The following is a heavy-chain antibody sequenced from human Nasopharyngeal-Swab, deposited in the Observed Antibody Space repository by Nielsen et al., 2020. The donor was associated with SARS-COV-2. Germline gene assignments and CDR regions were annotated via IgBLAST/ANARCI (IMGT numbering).Heavy chain of an antibody. D-gene: IGHD2-21*02. CDR3: ARAYCGGDCSNYYFDY. CDR2: ISSSSSYI. J-gene: IGHJ4*02. V-gene: IGHV3-21*01. Sequence: GGSLRLSCAASGFTFNSYSMNWVRQAPGKGLEWVSSISSSSSYIYYADSVKGRFTISRDNAKNSLYLQMNSLRAEDTAVYYCARAYCGGDCSNYYFDYWGQGTLVTVSS. CDR1: GFTFNSYS.